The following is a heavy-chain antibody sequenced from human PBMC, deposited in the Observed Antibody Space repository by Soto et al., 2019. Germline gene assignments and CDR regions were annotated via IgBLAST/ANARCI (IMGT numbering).Heavy chain of an antibody. J-gene: IGHJ4*02. D-gene: IGHD5-12*01. CDR2: IWYDGSNK. Sequence: QVQLVESGGGVVQPGRSLRLSCAASGFTFSSYGMHWVRQAPGKGLEWVAVIWYDGSNKYYADSVKGRFTISRDNSKNTLYLQMNSLRAEDTAVYYCVRGAGYNLGGFFDPVPQVDFDYWGQGTLVTVSS. CDR1: GFTFSSYG. CDR3: VRGAGYNLGGFFDPVPQVDFDY. V-gene: IGHV3-33*01.